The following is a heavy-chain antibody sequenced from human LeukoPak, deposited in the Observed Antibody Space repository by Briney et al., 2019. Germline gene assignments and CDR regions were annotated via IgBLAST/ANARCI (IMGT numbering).Heavy chain of an antibody. J-gene: IGHJ4*02. V-gene: IGHV3-21*01. CDR2: TSSSSSYI. CDR1: GFTFSNYW. CDR3: ARGVLTAAADFDY. Sequence: PGGSLRLSCVASGFTFSNYWMTWVRQAPGKGLEWVSSTSSSSSYIYYADSVKGRFTISRDNAKNSLYLQMNSLRAEDTAVYYCARGVLTAAADFDYWGQGTLVTVSS. D-gene: IGHD6-13*01.